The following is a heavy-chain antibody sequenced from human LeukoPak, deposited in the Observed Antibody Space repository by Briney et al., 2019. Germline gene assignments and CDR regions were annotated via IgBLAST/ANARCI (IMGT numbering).Heavy chain of an antibody. CDR1: GGSTSSYY. Sequence: SETLSLTCTVSGGSTSSYYWSWIRQPPGKGLEWIGYIYYSGSTNYNPSLKSRVTISVDTSKNQFSLKLSSVTAADTAVYYCARVDSSVDAFDIWGQGTMVTVSS. D-gene: IGHD3-22*01. CDR3: ARVDSSVDAFDI. J-gene: IGHJ3*02. CDR2: IYYSGST. V-gene: IGHV4-59*01.